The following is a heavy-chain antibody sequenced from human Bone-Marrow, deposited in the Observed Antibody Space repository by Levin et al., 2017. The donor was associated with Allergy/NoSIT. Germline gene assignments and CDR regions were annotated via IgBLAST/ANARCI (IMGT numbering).Heavy chain of an antibody. CDR2: ISYSSSTR. CDR3: ARDLLSETINYNPMDV. CDR1: GFAFILYS. V-gene: IGHV3-48*02. D-gene: IGHD5-12*01. J-gene: IGHJ6*02. Sequence: PGGSLILSCEASGFAFILYSMNWVRQAPGKGLEWLSYISYSSSTRYYADSVKGRFTISRDNAKNTLYLQMNNLRDDDTAVYFCARDLLSETINYNPMDVWGQGTTVTVSS.